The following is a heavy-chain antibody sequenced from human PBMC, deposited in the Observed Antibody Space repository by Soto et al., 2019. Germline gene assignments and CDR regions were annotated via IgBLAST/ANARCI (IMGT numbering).Heavy chain of an antibody. J-gene: IGHJ4*02. V-gene: IGHV1-46*03. Sequence: GASVKVSCKASGYTFTSYYMHWVRQAPGQGLEWMGIINPSGGSTSYAQKFQGRVTMTRDTSTSTVYMELSSLRSEDTAVYYCASIHSSGPHFDYWGQGTLVTVSS. CDR2: INPSGGST. D-gene: IGHD6-19*01. CDR1: GYTFTSYY. CDR3: ASIHSSGPHFDY.